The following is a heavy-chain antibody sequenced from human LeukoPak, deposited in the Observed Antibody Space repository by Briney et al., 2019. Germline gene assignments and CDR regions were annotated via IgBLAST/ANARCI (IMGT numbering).Heavy chain of an antibody. D-gene: IGHD6-6*01. CDR3: ARAKYSSSYIFDY. V-gene: IGHV3-74*01. J-gene: IGHJ4*02. Sequence: GGSLRLSCAASGFTLSSYWMHWVRHAPGKGVVWVSRINSDGSRTSYADSVKGRFTISSDNAKNTLYLQMNSLRAEDTAVYYCARAKYSSSYIFDYWGQGTLVTVSS. CDR1: GFTLSSYW. CDR2: INSDGSRT.